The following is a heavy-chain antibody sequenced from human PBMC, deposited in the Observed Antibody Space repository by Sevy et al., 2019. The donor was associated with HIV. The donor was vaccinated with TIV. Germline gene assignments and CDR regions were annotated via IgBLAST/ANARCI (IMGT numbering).Heavy chain of an antibody. J-gene: IGHJ5*02. D-gene: IGHD2-15*01. CDR3: AKEGKNIGSWFDP. Sequence: ASVKVSCKASGYSFTNYGIGWVRQAPGQGLEWMGWISGYNGYTNYAQNLQGRVTMTTDTSTSTAYMELRSLRSDDTAIYYCAKEGKNIGSWFDPCGQGTLVTVSS. V-gene: IGHV1-18*01. CDR1: GYSFTNYG. CDR2: ISGYNGYT.